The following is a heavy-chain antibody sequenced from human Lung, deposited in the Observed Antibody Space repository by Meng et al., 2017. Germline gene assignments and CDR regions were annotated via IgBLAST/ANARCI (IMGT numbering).Heavy chain of an antibody. D-gene: IGHD3-22*01. Sequence: QVELVDSGAQVKRPGSSLNVSCKASGGTFSSSAISWVRQAPGQGLEWMGGIIPLFDTTHYAQNFQGRVSITADESTRTAYMELSSLRSEDTAVYYCARALGLTTMMTYWGQGTLVTVSS. CDR3: ARALGLTTMMTY. J-gene: IGHJ4*02. CDR2: IIPLFDTT. V-gene: IGHV1-69*01. CDR1: GGTFSSSA.